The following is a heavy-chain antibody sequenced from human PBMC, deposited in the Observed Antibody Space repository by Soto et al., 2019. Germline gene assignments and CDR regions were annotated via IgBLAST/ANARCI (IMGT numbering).Heavy chain of an antibody. CDR1: GGSISGHY. CDR3: ARVGSSGWSPDY. V-gene: IGHV4-59*11. D-gene: IGHD6-19*01. CDR2: IFYSGST. Sequence: LSLTCTVSGGSISGHYWIWIRQSPGKRLEWIGYIFYSGSTNYNPSLKSRVTLSVDTSKNQFSLSLGSVTAADTAVYYCARVGSSGWSPDYWGQGTLVTVSS. J-gene: IGHJ4*02.